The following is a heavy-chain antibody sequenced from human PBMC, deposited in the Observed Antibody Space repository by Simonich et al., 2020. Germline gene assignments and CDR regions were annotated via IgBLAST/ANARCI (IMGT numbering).Heavy chain of an antibody. V-gene: IGHV3-7*01. CDR2: IKQVGSEK. CDR1: GFTFRGYW. Sequence: QLVASGGGLVQPGGSMRLSCAASGFTFRGYWISWVRQAPGKGLEWVANIKQVGSEKYFVDSVNGRFTISRDNAKNSRYLQMNSLRAEDTAVYYCARDGLGTAYYYYMDVWGKGTTVTVSS. D-gene: IGHD7-27*01. CDR3: ARDGLGTAYYYYMDV. J-gene: IGHJ6*03.